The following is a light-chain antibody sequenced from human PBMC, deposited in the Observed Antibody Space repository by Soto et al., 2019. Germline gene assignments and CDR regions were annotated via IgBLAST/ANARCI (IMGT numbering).Light chain of an antibody. Sequence: ETVLTQSPGTLSLSPGERATLSCRASQSVSNNYLAWYQQKPGQAPRLLISDASSRATGIPDRFSGSGSGTDFTLTSSRLEPEDFALYYCQQYGNAPLTFGQGTRLDI. J-gene: IGKJ5*01. CDR3: QQYGNAPLT. CDR2: DAS. V-gene: IGKV3-20*01. CDR1: QSVSNNY.